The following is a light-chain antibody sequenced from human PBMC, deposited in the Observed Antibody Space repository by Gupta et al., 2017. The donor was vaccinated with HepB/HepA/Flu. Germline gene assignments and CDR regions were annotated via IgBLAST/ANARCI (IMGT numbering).Light chain of an antibody. CDR3: QQCNNWPPWA. Sequence: EIVLTQSPATLSLSPGERATLSCRASQSVSSDLAWYQQKPGQAPRLLIYDASNRATGVPARFSGSGSGTEFSLTISSLEPEDFAVYYCQQCNNWPPWAFGQGTKVEIK. J-gene: IGKJ1*01. V-gene: IGKV3-11*01. CDR1: QSVSSD. CDR2: DAS.